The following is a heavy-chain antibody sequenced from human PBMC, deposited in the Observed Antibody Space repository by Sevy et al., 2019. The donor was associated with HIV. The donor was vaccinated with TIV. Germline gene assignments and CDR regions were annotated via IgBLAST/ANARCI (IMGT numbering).Heavy chain of an antibody. Sequence: ASVKVSCKVSGYTRTQFSMHWVRQAPGKGREWMTTFDPEDGDPENGKTIYAQKFLGRVTMTEDTSTATAYMVLSSLRYDDTVVYYCATTTDYYDSSGYPFDYWGQGTLVTVSS. J-gene: IGHJ4*02. V-gene: IGHV1-24*01. D-gene: IGHD3-22*01. CDR1: GYTRTQFS. CDR2: FDPEDGDPENGKT. CDR3: ATTTDYYDSSGYPFDY.